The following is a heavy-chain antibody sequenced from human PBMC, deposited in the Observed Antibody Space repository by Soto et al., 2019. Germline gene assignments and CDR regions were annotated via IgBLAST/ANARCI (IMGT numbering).Heavy chain of an antibody. V-gene: IGHV3-30-3*01. CDR3: AGGGGDYGDYPDY. Sequence: QVQLVESGGGVVQPGRSLRLSCAASGFTFSSYAMHWVRQAPGKGLEWVAVISYDGSNKYYADSVKGRFTISRDNSKNPVYLEMKSLGAEEKAGYYWAGGGGDYGDYPDYWGQGTLVTVSS. J-gene: IGHJ4*02. CDR2: ISYDGSNK. CDR1: GFTFSSYA. D-gene: IGHD4-17*01.